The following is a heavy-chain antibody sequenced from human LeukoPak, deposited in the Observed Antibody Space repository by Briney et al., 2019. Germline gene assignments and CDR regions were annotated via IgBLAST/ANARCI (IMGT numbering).Heavy chain of an antibody. CDR2: INPNSGGT. CDR1: GYTFTSYG. J-gene: IGHJ5*02. D-gene: IGHD3-10*01. V-gene: IGHV1-2*02. Sequence: ASVKVSCKASGYTFTSYGISWVRQAPGQGLEWMGWINPNSGGTNYAQKFQGRVTMTRDTSISTAYMELSRLRSDDTAVYYCARVSQRLWFGESAFRFWFDPWGQGTLVTVSS. CDR3: ARVSQRLWFGESAFRFWFDP.